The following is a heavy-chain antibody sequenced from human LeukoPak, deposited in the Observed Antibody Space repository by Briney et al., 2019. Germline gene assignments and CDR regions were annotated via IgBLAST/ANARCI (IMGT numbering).Heavy chain of an antibody. Sequence: GGSLRLSCAASGFTFSSYAMSWVRQAPGKGLEWVSGILDSGYSTYYANSAKGRFTISRDNSNNTLYLQMNSLRAEDTAVYYCAKLGGHPLHNYVGVWAKGPRSPSP. CDR2: ILDSGYST. J-gene: IGHJ6*03. V-gene: IGHV3-23*01. CDR3: AKLGGHPLHNYVGV. D-gene: IGHD3-16*01. CDR1: GFTFSSYA.